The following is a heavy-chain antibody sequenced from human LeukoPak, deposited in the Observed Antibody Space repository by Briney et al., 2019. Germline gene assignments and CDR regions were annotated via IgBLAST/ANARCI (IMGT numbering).Heavy chain of an antibody. J-gene: IGHJ4*02. CDR2: IFSGGST. D-gene: IGHD2-2*01. V-gene: IGHV3-53*01. Sequence: GGSLRLSCAASGFTVSSNYMSWVRQAPGKGLEWVSVIFSGGSTYYAGSVKGRFTISRDNSKNTLYLQMNSLRAEDTAVYYCARDREAGTSASRFDYWGQGTLVTVSS. CDR3: ARDREAGTSASRFDY. CDR1: GFTVSSNY.